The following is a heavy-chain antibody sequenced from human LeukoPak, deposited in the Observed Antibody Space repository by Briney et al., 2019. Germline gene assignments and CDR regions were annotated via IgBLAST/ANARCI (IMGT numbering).Heavy chain of an antibody. D-gene: IGHD3-22*01. Sequence: SETLSLTCTVSGGSISSSSYYWGWIRQPPGKGLEWIGSIYYSGSTYYNPSLKSRVTISVDTSKNQFSLKLSSVTAADTAVYYCASYYYDSSGRAVGAFDIWGQGIIVTVSS. CDR3: ASYYYDSSGRAVGAFDI. V-gene: IGHV4-39*07. CDR1: GGSISSSSYY. J-gene: IGHJ3*02. CDR2: IYYSGST.